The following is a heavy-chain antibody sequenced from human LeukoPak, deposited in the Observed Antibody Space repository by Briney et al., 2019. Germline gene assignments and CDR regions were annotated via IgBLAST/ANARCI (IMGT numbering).Heavy chain of an antibody. CDR1: GFTFSSYG. CDR3: ARDGNYEGDYYYYYGMDV. CDR2: IWYDGSNK. Sequence: PGGSLRLSCAASGFTFSSYGMHWVRQAPGKGLEWVAVIWYDGSNKYYADSVKGRFTISRGNSKNTLYLQMNSLRAEDTAVYYCARDGNYEGDYYYYYGMDVWGQGTTVTVSS. J-gene: IGHJ6*02. D-gene: IGHD1-7*01. V-gene: IGHV3-33*01.